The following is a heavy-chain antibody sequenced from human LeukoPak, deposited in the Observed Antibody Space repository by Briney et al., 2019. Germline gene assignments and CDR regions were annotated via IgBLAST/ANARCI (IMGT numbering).Heavy chain of an antibody. CDR3: ARHRWGPRYYYDSSGLRGIY. J-gene: IGHJ4*02. Sequence: SQTLSLTCTVSGTSIISSNGYYWSWIRQHPGKGLEWIGYIYYSGSTNYNPSLKSRVTISVDTSKNQFSLKLSSVTAADTAVYYCARHRWGPRYYYDSSGLRGIYWGQGTLVTVSS. D-gene: IGHD3-22*01. V-gene: IGHV4-31*02. CDR1: GTSIISSNGYY. CDR2: IYYSGST.